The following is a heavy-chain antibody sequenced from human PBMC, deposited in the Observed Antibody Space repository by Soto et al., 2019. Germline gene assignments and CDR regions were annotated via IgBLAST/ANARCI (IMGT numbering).Heavy chain of an antibody. J-gene: IGHJ6*02. CDR3: AKALSRYYYYGMDV. V-gene: IGHV3-30*18. Sequence: HPGGSLRLSCAASGFTFSSYGMHWVRQAPGKGLEWVAVISYDGSNKYYADSVKGRFTISRDNSKNTLYLQMNSLRAEDTAVYYCAKALSRYYYYGMDVWGQGTTVTVSS. CDR2: ISYDGSNK. CDR1: GFTFSSYG.